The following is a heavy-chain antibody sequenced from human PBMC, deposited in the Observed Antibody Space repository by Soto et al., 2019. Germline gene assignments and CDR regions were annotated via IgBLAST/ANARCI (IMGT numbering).Heavy chain of an antibody. J-gene: IGHJ4*02. CDR2: ISSSSSYI. CDR3: ARDGVPAAQPFDY. CDR1: GFTFSSYS. Sequence: PGGSLRLSCAASGFTFSSYSMNWVRQAPGKGLEWVSSISSSSSYIYYADSVKGRFTISRDNAKNSLYLQMNSLRAEDTAVYYCARDGVPAAQPFDYWGQGALVTVSS. D-gene: IGHD2-2*01. V-gene: IGHV3-21*01.